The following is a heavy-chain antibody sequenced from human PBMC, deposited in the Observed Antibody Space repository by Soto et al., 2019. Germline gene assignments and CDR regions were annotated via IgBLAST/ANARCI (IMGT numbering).Heavy chain of an antibody. D-gene: IGHD3-22*01. V-gene: IGHV6-1*01. CDR2: TYYRSKWYN. CDR3: ARERERSTYYYDSSGYNYFDY. J-gene: IGHJ4*02. CDR1: GDSVSSNSAA. Sequence: QTLSLTCAISGDSVSSNSAAWNWIRQSPSRDLEWLGRTYYRSKWYNDYAVSVKSRITINPDTSKNQFSLQLNSVTPEDTAVYYCARERERSTYYYDSSGYNYFDYWGQGTLVTVSS.